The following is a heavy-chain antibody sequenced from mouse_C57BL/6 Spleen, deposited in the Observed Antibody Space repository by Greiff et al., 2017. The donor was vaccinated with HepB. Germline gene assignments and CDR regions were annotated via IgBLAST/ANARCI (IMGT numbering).Heavy chain of an antibody. CDR1: GYAFSSSW. V-gene: IGHV1-82*01. J-gene: IGHJ1*03. CDR3: ARSGHYYGSVFDV. Sequence: QVQLKESGPELVKPGASVKISCKASGYAFSSSWMNWVKQRPGKGLEWIGRIYPGDGDTNYNGKFKGKATLTADKSSSTAYMQLSSLTSEDSAVYFCARSGHYYGSVFDVWGTGTTVTVSS. CDR2: IYPGDGDT. D-gene: IGHD1-1*01.